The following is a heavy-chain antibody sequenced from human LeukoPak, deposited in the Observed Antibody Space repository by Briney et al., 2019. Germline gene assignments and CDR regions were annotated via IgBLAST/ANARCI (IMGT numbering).Heavy chain of an antibody. CDR1: GYSISSGYY. CDR2: IYYSGNS. D-gene: IGHD3-22*01. V-gene: IGHV4-38-2*01. Sequence: SETLSLTCAVSGYSISSGYYWGWIRQPPGKGLEWIASIYYSGNSYYNPSLKSRATISVNTSKNQFSLKLSSVTAADTAQYYCARISYYYDDSGHPGYFDYWGLRTLVTVSS. CDR3: ARISYYYDDSGHPGYFDY. J-gene: IGHJ4*02.